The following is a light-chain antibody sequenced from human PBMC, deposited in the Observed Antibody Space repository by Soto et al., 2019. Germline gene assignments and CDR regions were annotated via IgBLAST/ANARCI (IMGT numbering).Light chain of an antibody. V-gene: IGLV2-14*03. Sequence: QSVLTQPASVSGSPGQSITISCPGTSSDVGGYNYVSWYQHHPGKAPKLIIYDVTNRPSGVSNPFSGSKSGNTASLTISGLQPEDEADYYCSSNTTSNPPQIVFGTGTKVTVL. J-gene: IGLJ1*01. CDR2: DVT. CDR3: SSNTTSNPPQIV. CDR1: SSDVGGYNY.